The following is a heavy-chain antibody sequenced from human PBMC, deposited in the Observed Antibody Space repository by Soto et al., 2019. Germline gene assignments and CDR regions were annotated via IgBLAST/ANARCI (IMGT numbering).Heavy chain of an antibody. V-gene: IGHV4-4*07. Sequence: SETLSLTCTVSGGSISYYWSWIRQPAGKGLEWIGRIYTSGSTNYNPSLKSRVTMSIDTSKNQFSLKLSSVTAADTAVYYCARGATYYAFWSGYSWLDPCGQGTMVTV. CDR1: GGSISYY. D-gene: IGHD3-3*01. J-gene: IGHJ5*02. CDR2: IYTSGST. CDR3: ARGATYYAFWSGYSWLDP.